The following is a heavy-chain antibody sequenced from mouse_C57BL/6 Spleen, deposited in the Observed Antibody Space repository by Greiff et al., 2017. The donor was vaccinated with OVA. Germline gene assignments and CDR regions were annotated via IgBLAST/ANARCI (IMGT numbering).Heavy chain of an antibody. Sequence: VKLMESGPELVKPGASVKISCKASGYAFSSSWMHWVKQRPGKGLEWIGRIYPGDGDNNYNGKFKGKATLTADKSSSTAYMQLSSLASEDSAVYFCASEGLVYAMDYWGQGTSVTVSS. CDR2: IYPGDGDN. J-gene: IGHJ4*01. D-gene: IGHD3-3*01. CDR1: GYAFSSSW. V-gene: IGHV1-82*01. CDR3: ASEGLVYAMDY.